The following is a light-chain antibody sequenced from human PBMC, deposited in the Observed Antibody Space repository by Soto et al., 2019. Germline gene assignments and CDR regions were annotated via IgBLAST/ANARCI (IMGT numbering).Light chain of an antibody. CDR1: QSVSSNS. V-gene: IGKV3-20*01. CDR2: NAS. CDR3: QQYGSPPYT. Sequence: EIVLTQSPGTLSLSPGERATLSCRASQSVSSNSLAWYQQKPGQAPRLLIYNASNRATGIPDRFSGSGSGTDFTLTISRLEPDDFAVYYCQQYGSPPYTFGQGTKLEIK. J-gene: IGKJ2*01.